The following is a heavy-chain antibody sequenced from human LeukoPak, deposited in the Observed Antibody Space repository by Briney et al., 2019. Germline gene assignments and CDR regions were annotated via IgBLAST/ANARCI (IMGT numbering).Heavy chain of an antibody. Sequence: SETLSLTCTVAGGSISSSSYYWGWIRQPPGKGLEWIGSIYYSGSTYYNPSLKSRVTISVDTSKNQFSLKLSSVTAADTAVYYCARRAVAGPFDYWGQGTLVTVSS. J-gene: IGHJ4*02. D-gene: IGHD6-19*01. CDR3: ARRAVAGPFDY. CDR1: GGSISSSSYY. V-gene: IGHV4-39*01. CDR2: IYYSGST.